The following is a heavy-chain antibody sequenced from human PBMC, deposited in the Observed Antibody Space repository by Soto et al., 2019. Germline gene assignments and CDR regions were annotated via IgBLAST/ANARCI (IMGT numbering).Heavy chain of an antibody. CDR3: AFRSAPDYYYYCYMDV. Sequence: SETLSLTCAVYGGSFSGYYWSWIRQPPGKGLEWIGEINHSGSTNYNPSLKSRVTISVDTSKNQFSLKLSSVTAADTAVYYCAFRSAPDYYYYCYMDVWGKGTTVTVSS. CDR1: GGSFSGYY. CDR2: INHSGST. J-gene: IGHJ6*03. D-gene: IGHD6-6*01. V-gene: IGHV4-34*01.